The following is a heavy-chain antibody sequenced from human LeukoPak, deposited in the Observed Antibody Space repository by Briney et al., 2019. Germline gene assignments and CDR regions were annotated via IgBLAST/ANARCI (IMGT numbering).Heavy chain of an antibody. CDR2: THYDGNT. D-gene: IGHD5-24*01. CDR1: GGSISSSTYS. J-gene: IGHJ4*02. Sequence: SETLSLTCTVSGGSISSSTYSWTWIRPPPGKGLEWIGSTHYDGNTYYKPSLKSRVTISVDTSKIQFSLRLSSATAADMATYYCARHSLNNYGSYYWGQGTLVTVSS. CDR3: ARHSLNNYGSYY. V-gene: IGHV4-39*01.